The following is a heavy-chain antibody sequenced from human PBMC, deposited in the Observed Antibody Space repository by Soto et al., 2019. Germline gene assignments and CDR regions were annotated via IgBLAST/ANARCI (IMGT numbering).Heavy chain of an antibody. CDR3: ARDLGRLMGATPGY. D-gene: IGHD1-26*01. CDR2: INQDGSEK. CDR1: QISFSSYW. V-gene: IGHV3-7*01. J-gene: IGHJ4*02. Sequence: PGGSLRLSCVVSQISFSSYWMTWVRQAPGKGLECVANINQDGSEKYYEDSVKGRFTISRDNTKNSLYLHMNSLRAEDTAVYYCARDLGRLMGATPGYWGQGTLVTVSS.